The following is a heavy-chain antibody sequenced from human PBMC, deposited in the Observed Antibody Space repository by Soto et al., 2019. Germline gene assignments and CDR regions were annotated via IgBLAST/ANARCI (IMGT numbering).Heavy chain of an antibody. CDR1: GFTFSSYA. Sequence: GGSLRLSCAASGFTFSSYAMHWVRQAPGKGLEWVAVISYDGSNKYYADSVKGRFTISRDNSKNTLYLQMNSLRAEDTAVYYCARDGGIAVASVLGYFDYWGQGTLVPVSS. V-gene: IGHV3-30-3*01. D-gene: IGHD6-19*01. J-gene: IGHJ4*02. CDR3: ARDGGIAVASVLGYFDY. CDR2: ISYDGSNK.